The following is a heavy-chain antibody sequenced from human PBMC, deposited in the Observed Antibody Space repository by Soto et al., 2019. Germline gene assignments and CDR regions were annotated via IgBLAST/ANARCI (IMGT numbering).Heavy chain of an antibody. J-gene: IGHJ4*02. CDR2: IWSDGNNR. D-gene: IGHD1-20*01. Sequence: PWGSLRLSCAASGFTFSNYDFHFFRHSPCKWLEWVAAIWSDGNNRYNGGAVEGRFTISKDNSKNMLYLQMNDLRVEDTALYYCARDSIRVPADFDYWGQGTLVTVSS. CDR1: GFTFSNYD. V-gene: IGHV3-33*01. CDR3: ARDSIRVPADFDY.